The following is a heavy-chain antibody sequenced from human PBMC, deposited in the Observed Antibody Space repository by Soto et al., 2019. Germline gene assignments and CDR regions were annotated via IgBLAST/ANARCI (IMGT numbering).Heavy chain of an antibody. CDR1: GGTFSSYA. J-gene: IGHJ4*02. CDR3: ARVNWAYCSSTSCYADY. D-gene: IGHD2-2*01. Sequence: SVKVSCKASGGTFSSYAISWVRQAPGQGLEWMGGIIPIFGTANYAQKFQGRVTITADKSTSTAYMELSSLRSEDTAVYYCARVNWAYCSSTSCYADYWGQGTLVTVSS. CDR2: IIPIFGTA. V-gene: IGHV1-69*06.